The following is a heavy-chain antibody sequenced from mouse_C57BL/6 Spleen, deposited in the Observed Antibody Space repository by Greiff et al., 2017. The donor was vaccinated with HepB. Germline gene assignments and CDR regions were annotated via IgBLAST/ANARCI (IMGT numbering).Heavy chain of an antibody. Sequence: VKLQQPGAELVMPGASVKLSCKASGYTFTSYWMHWVKQRPGQGLEWIGEIDPSDSYTNYNQKFKGKSTLTVDKSSSTAYMQLSSLTSEDSAVYYCAKGAGTWRYFDVWGTGTTVTVSS. V-gene: IGHV1-69*01. CDR1: GYTFTSYW. J-gene: IGHJ1*03. D-gene: IGHD4-1*01. CDR2: IDPSDSYT. CDR3: AKGAGTWRYFDV.